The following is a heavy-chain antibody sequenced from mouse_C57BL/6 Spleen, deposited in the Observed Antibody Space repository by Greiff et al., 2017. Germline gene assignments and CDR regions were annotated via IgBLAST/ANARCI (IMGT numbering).Heavy chain of an antibody. CDR1: GFTFSSYG. Sequence: EVMLVESGGDLVKPGGSLKLSCAASGFTFSSYGMSWVRQTPDKRLEWVATISSGGSYTYYPDSVKGRFTISRDNAKNTLYLQMSSLKSEDTAMYYCARHEGTTANYFDYWGQGTTLTVSS. V-gene: IGHV5-6*01. D-gene: IGHD1-2*01. CDR2: ISSGGSYT. CDR3: ARHEGTTANYFDY. J-gene: IGHJ2*01.